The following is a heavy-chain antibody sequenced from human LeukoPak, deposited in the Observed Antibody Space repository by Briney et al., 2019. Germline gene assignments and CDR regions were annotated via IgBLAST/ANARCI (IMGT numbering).Heavy chain of an antibody. CDR1: GFTFSSYA. J-gene: IGHJ6*02. V-gene: IGHV3-30-3*01. CDR3: ARDRLGSYYPYYYYYGMDV. Sequence: GGSLRLSCAASGFTFSSYAMSWVRQAPGKGLEWVAVISYDGSNKYYADSVKGRFTISRDNSKNTLYLQMNSLRAEDTAVYYCARDRLGSYYPYYYYYGMDVWGQGTTVTVSS. CDR2: ISYDGSNK. D-gene: IGHD1-26*01.